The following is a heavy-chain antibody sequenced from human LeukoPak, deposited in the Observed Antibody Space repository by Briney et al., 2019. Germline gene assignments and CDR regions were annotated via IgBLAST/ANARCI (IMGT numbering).Heavy chain of an antibody. CDR2: ISSSGSTI. V-gene: IGHV3-48*03. CDR3: AKDTLKWLRFRAFDY. Sequence: GGSLRLSCAASGFTFSSYEMNWVRQAPGKGLEWVSYISSSGSTIYYADSVKGRFTISRDNAKNSLYLQMNSLRAEDTAVYYCAKDTLKWLRFRAFDYWGQGTLVTVSS. D-gene: IGHD5-12*01. J-gene: IGHJ4*02. CDR1: GFTFSSYE.